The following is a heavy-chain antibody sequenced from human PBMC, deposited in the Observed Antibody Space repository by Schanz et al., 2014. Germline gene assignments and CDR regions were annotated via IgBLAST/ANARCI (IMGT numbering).Heavy chain of an antibody. D-gene: IGHD3-3*01. CDR2: INTGSGDT. J-gene: IGHJ4*02. CDR3: ARDRRFFDRDDLYYFDS. V-gene: IGHV1-18*04. CDR1: GFNFNNYD. Sequence: QVQLVQSGAEVKKPGASVKVSCTASGFNFNNYDINWVRQATGQGLEWMGWINTGSGDTKYSQNFQGRVTMTTDTSTSTAYMALTDLRSDDTAVYYCARDRRFFDRDDLYYFDSWGQGTLVTVSS.